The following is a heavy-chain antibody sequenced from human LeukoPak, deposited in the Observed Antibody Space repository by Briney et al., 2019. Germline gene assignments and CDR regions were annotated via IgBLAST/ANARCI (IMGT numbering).Heavy chain of an antibody. V-gene: IGHV3-23*01. D-gene: IGHD3-10*01. Sequence: PGGSLRLSCAASGFTFSSYAMSWVRQAPGEGLEWVSAISGSGGSTYYADSVKGRFTISRDNSKNTLYLQMNSLRAEDTAVYYCAKGGSTYYYGSGSSRYYFDYWGQGTLVTVSS. CDR2: ISGSGGST. CDR1: GFTFSSYA. J-gene: IGHJ4*02. CDR3: AKGGSTYYYGSGSSRYYFDY.